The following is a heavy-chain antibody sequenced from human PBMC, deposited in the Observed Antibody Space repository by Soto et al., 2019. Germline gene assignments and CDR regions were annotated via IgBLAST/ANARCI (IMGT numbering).Heavy chain of an antibody. V-gene: IGHV1-69*02. Sequence: QVQLVQSGAEVKNPGSSVKVSCKASGGTFSSYTISWVRQAPGQGLEWMGRIIPILGIANYAQKFQGRVTITADKSTSTAYMELSSVRSEDTAVYYCARGGCSGGSCYSPTDYYYYMDVWGKGTTVTVSS. D-gene: IGHD2-15*01. CDR1: GGTFSSYT. CDR2: IIPILGIA. J-gene: IGHJ6*03. CDR3: ARGGCSGGSCYSPTDYYYYMDV.